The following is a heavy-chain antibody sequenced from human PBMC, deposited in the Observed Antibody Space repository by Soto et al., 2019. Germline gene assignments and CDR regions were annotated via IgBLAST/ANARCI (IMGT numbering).Heavy chain of an antibody. CDR2: ISGSRTST. V-gene: IGHV3-23*01. CDR3: AREFLGGLDV. Sequence: PGGSLRLSCAVFGFSFSTYGVRWVRQAPGEGLEWVSRISGSRTSTYFADSEKGRFTISRDNSKNTLYLQMNSLRAEDTSMYYCAREFLGGLDVWGQGTTVTVSS. J-gene: IGHJ6*02. D-gene: IGHD7-27*01. CDR1: GFSFSTYG.